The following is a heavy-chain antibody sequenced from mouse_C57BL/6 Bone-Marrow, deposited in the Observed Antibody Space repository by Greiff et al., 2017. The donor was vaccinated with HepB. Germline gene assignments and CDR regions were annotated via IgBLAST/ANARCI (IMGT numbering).Heavy chain of an antibody. V-gene: IGHV1-81*01. Sequence: QVQLKESGAELARPGASVKLSCKASGYTFTSYGISWVKQRTGQGLEWIGEIYPRSGNTYYNEKFKGKATLTADKSSSTAYMELRSLTSEDSAVYFCARWAPITTVVATGDYWGQGTTLTVSS. D-gene: IGHD1-1*01. J-gene: IGHJ2*01. CDR3: ARWAPITTVVATGDY. CDR2: IYPRSGNT. CDR1: GYTFTSYG.